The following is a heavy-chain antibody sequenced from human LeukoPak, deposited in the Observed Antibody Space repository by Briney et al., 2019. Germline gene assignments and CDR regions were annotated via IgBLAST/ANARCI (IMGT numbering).Heavy chain of an antibody. CDR2: MNPNSGNT. Sequence: ASEKVSCKASGYTFTSYDINWVRQATGQGLEWMGWMNPNSGNTGYAQKFQGRVTMTRHTSISTAYLELSRLRSEDTAVYYCARGGDSYGLMTYYYYYYMDVWGKGTTVTVSS. CDR3: ARGGDSYGLMTYYYYYYMDV. J-gene: IGHJ6*03. D-gene: IGHD5-18*01. V-gene: IGHV1-8*01. CDR1: GYTFTSYD.